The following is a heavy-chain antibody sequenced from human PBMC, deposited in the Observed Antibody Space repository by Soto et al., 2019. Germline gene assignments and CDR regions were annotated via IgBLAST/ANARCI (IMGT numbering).Heavy chain of an antibody. J-gene: IGHJ1*01. CDR3: ARSPAEVGAPFGESAEYFQH. V-gene: IGHV3-21*01. CDR1: GFTFSSYS. D-gene: IGHD1-26*01. Sequence: EVQLVESGGGLVKPGGSLRLSCAASGFTFSSYSMNWVRQAPGKGLEWVSSISSSSSYIYYADSVKGRFTISRDNAKNSLSLQMNSLRAEDTAVYYCARSPAEVGAPFGESAEYFQHWGQGTLVTVSS. CDR2: ISSSSSYI.